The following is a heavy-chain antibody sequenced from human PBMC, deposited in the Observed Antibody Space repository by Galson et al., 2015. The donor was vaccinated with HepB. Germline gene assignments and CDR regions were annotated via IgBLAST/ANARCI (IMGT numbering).Heavy chain of an antibody. CDR3: AKDSEGYCRSTSCLGAFDI. D-gene: IGHD2-2*01. CDR1: GYTFSKYG. CDR2: ISAYKGDT. Sequence: VTVSCKASGYTFSKYGINWVRQAPGQGLEWMGWISAYKGDTQHAQKLQGRVTMTTETSTSTAYLELRSLKSDDTAVYYCAKDSEGYCRSTSCLGAFDIWGQGTMVTVSS. V-gene: IGHV1-18*01. J-gene: IGHJ3*02.